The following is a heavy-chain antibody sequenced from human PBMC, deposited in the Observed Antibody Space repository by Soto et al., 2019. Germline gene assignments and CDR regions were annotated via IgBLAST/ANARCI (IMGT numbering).Heavy chain of an antibody. V-gene: IGHV1-69*13. CDR2: IIPIFGTA. Sequence: SVKVSCKASGGTFSSYAISWVRQAPGQGLEWMGGIIPIFGTANYAQKFQGRVTITADESTSTAYMELSSLRSEDTAVYYCARDYDSSGEYYYYGMDVWGQGTTVTVSS. D-gene: IGHD3-22*01. CDR1: GGTFSSYA. J-gene: IGHJ6*02. CDR3: ARDYDSSGEYYYYGMDV.